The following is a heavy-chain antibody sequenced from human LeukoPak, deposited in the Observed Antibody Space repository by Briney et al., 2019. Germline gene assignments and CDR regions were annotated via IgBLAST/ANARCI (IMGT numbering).Heavy chain of an antibody. Sequence: QPGGSLRLSCAASGFPFSSYWMSWVRQAPGKGLEWVANIKQDGSDKYYVDSVKGRFSISRDSSKNSLYLQMNSLRTEDTALYYCAKPPPDPTYGLWSHFDYWGQGTLVTVSS. CDR2: IKQDGSDK. CDR1: GFPFSSYW. CDR3: AKPPPDPTYGLWSHFDY. J-gene: IGHJ4*02. D-gene: IGHD5-18*01. V-gene: IGHV3-7*03.